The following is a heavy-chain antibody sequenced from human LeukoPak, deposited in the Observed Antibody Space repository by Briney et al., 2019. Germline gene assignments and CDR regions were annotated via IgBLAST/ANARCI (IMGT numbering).Heavy chain of an antibody. CDR1: GGTFSSYA. D-gene: IGHD5-24*01. CDR2: MNPNSGNT. CDR3: ARVRDGYNDAYDI. J-gene: IGHJ3*02. V-gene: IGHV1-8*03. Sequence: GASVKVSCKASGGTFSSYAINWVRQATGQGLEWMGWMNPNSGNTGYAQKFQGRVTITGSTSISTTYMELSSLRSEDTAVYYCARVRDGYNDAYDIWGQGTMVTVSS.